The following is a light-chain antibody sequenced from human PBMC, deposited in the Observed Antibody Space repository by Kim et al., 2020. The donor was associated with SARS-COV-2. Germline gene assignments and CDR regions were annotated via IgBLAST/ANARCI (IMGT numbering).Light chain of an antibody. CDR3: GSYTSSNTFL. Sequence: QSALTQPASVSGSPGQSITISCTGSSGDLGHSNFVSWFQQPPGEAPKLILFDVSHRPSGVSNRFSGSKSGTTASLTISGLQPDDEADYYCGSYTSSNTFLFGGGTQLTVL. V-gene: IGLV2-14*03. J-gene: IGLJ3*02. CDR2: DVS. CDR1: SGDLGHSNF.